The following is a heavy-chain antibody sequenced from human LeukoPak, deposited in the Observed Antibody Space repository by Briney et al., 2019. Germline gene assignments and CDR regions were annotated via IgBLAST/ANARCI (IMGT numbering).Heavy chain of an antibody. CDR3: ARETYYDFWGGYYSWFDP. V-gene: IGHV3-30-3*01. D-gene: IGHD3-3*01. J-gene: IGHJ5*02. Sequence: PGRSLRLSCAASGFTFSSYAMHWVRQAPGKGLEWVAVISYDGSNKYYADSVKGRFTIYRDNSKNTLYLQMNSLRAEDTAVYYCARETYYDFWGGYYSWFDPWGQGTLVTVSS. CDR2: ISYDGSNK. CDR1: GFTFSSYA.